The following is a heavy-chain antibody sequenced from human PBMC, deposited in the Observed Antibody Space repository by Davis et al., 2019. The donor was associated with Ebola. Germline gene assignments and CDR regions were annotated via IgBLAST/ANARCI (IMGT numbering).Heavy chain of an antibody. CDR3: AKDKTMATQYWYFDL. CDR1: GFTFSSYA. CDR2: ISYDGSNK. Sequence: PGGSLRLSCAASGFTFSSYAMHWVRQAPGKGLEWVAVISYDGSNKYYADSVKGRFTISRDNSKNTFYLQMNSLRAEDTALYYCAKDKTMATQYWYFDLWGRGTLVTVSS. D-gene: IGHD4/OR15-4a*01. J-gene: IGHJ2*01. V-gene: IGHV3-30-3*01.